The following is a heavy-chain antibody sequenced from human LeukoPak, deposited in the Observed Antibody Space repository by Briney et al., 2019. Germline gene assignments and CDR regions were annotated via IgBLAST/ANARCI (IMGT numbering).Heavy chain of an antibody. CDR1: GYTFTGYY. CDR3: ARDIFDSSGWYWFDP. Sequence: GASVKVSCKASGYTFTGYYMHWVRQAPGQGLEWIGWINPNSGGTNYAQKFQGRVTMTRDTSISTAYMELSRLRSDDTAVYYCARDIFDSSGWYWFDPWGQGTLVTVSS. V-gene: IGHV1-2*02. J-gene: IGHJ5*02. CDR2: INPNSGGT. D-gene: IGHD6-19*01.